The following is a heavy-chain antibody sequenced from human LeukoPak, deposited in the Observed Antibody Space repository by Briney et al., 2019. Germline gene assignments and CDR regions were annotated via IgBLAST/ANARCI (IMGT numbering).Heavy chain of an antibody. CDR3: ARANRIVGATVFDY. V-gene: IGHV4-4*07. CDR2: IYTSGST. Sequence: SETLSLTCTVSGGSISSYYWSWIRQPAGKGLEWIGRIYTSGSTNYNPSLKSRVTMSVDTSKNQFSLKLSSVTAADTAVCYCARANRIVGATVFDYWGQGTLVTVSS. J-gene: IGHJ4*02. D-gene: IGHD1-26*01. CDR1: GGSISSYY.